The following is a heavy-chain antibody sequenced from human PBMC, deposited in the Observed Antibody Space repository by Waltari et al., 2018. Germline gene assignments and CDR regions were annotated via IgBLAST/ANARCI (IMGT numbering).Heavy chain of an antibody. CDR3: ARMTTTVTPYYYYYMDV. J-gene: IGHJ6*03. D-gene: IGHD4-17*01. CDR1: GFTFSSYS. Sequence: EVQLVESGGGLVKPGGSLRLSCAASGFTFSSYSMNWVRQAPGKGLEWVSSISSSSSYIYYADSVKGRFTISRDNAKNSLYLQMNSLRAEDTAVYYCARMTTTVTPYYYYYMDVWGKGTTVTVSS. V-gene: IGHV3-21*01. CDR2: ISSSSSYI.